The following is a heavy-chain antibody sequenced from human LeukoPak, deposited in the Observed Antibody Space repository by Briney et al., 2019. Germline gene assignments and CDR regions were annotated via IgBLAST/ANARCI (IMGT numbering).Heavy chain of an antibody. CDR3: ARGSDYGGSDDWFDP. V-gene: IGHV3-21*01. Sequence: GGSLRLSCAASGFTFSSYSMNWVRQAPGKGLEWVSSISSSSSYIYYADSVKGRFTISRDNAKNSLYLQMNSLRAEDTAVYYCARGSDYGGSDDWFDPWGQGTLVTVSS. D-gene: IGHD4-23*01. J-gene: IGHJ5*02. CDR2: ISSSSSYI. CDR1: GFTFSSYS.